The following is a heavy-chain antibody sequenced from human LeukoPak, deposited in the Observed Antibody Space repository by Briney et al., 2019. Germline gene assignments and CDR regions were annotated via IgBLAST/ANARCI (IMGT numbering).Heavy chain of an antibody. CDR2: IWYDGSNK. CDR1: GFTFSSYG. CDR3: ARVGGYYGSGVYYYCMDV. J-gene: IGHJ6*04. V-gene: IGHV3-33*01. Sequence: AGGSLRLSCAASGFTFSSYGMHWVRQAPGKGLEWVAVIWYDGSNKYYADSVKGRFTISRDNSKNTLYLQMNSLRAEDTAVYYCARVGGYYGSGVYYYCMDVWGKGTTVTVSS. D-gene: IGHD3-10*01.